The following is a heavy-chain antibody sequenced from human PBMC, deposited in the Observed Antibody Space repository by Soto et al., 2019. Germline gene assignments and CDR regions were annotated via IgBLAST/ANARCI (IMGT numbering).Heavy chain of an antibody. CDR2: VYWNDDK. CDR3: AHRPFNKVAYFDY. Sequence: QITLKESGPTLVKPTQTLTLTCTVSGFSLSTNGVGVGWIRQPPGKALEWLAIVYWNDDKRYSPSLESRLTIASDASKNQVVLTMTNMDPVDTATYYCAHRPFNKVAYFDYWGQGTLVTVSS. J-gene: IGHJ4*02. V-gene: IGHV2-5*01. CDR1: GFSLSTNGVG.